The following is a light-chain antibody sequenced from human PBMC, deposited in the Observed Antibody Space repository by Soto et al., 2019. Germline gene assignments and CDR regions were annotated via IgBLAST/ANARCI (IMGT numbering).Light chain of an antibody. CDR1: SSDVGAYVY. CDR3: SSYSDSDTKV. V-gene: IGLV2-14*03. CDR2: EVN. J-gene: IGLJ1*01. Sequence: QSALTQPASVSGSPGQSITISCGGTSSDVGAYVYVSWYQQYPGKAPKLIIYEVNNRPSGVSGRFSGSKSGTTAYLTISGLQAEDEADYYCSSYSDSDTKVFGSGTKLTVL.